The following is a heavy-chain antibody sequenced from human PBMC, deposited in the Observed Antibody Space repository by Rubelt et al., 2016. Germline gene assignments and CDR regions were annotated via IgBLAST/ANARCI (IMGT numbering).Heavy chain of an antibody. CDR1: GFTFRTYG. CDR2: IWYDGGYK. J-gene: IGHJ4*02. CDR3: ARDDGAYARSSGADY. Sequence: GGGVVQPGRSLRLSCAASGFTFRTYGMHWVRQAPGKGLEWVAVIWYDGGYKYNADSVQGRFTISRDNAKNTLYLQMNSLRVEDTAVYYCARDDGAYARSSGADYWGQGTLVTVSS. V-gene: IGHV3-33*01. D-gene: IGHD2-8*01.